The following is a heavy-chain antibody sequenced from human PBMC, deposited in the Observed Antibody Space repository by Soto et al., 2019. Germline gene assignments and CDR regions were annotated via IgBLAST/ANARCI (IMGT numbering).Heavy chain of an antibody. CDR1: GYTFTNYG. Sequence: QVQVVQSGDEVKKPGASVKVSCKASGYTFTNYGFSWVRQAPGQGLEWMGWISGYNGNTKYAEKFQGRVTMTTDTSTSTAHMELRSLRSDDTAVYYCARVGQAPYYYYGMDVCGKGTAVTVSS. CDR3: ARVGQAPYYYYGMDV. V-gene: IGHV1-18*01. J-gene: IGHJ6*04. CDR2: ISGYNGNT.